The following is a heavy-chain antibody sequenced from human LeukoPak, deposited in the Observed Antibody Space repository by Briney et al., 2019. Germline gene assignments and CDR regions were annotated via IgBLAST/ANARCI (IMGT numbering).Heavy chain of an antibody. Sequence: HPGGSLRLSCAASGFTFSSYAMSWVRQAPGKGLEWVSAISGSGGSTYYADSVKGRFTISRDNSKNTLYLQMNSLRAEDTAVYYCAKTPRFLEWLLSSGWGQGTLVTVSS. V-gene: IGHV3-23*01. CDR3: AKTPRFLEWLLSSG. D-gene: IGHD3-3*01. CDR1: GFTFSSYA. J-gene: IGHJ4*02. CDR2: ISGSGGST.